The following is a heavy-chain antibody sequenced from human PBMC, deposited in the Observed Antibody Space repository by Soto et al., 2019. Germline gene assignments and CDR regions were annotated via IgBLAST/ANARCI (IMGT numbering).Heavy chain of an antibody. CDR3: ARAGYSSGWYSDY. CDR2: MNPNSGNT. CDR1: GYTFTSYD. J-gene: IGHJ4*02. V-gene: IGHV1-8*01. Sequence: QVQLVQSGAEVKKPGASVKVSCKASGYTFTSYDINWVRQATGQGLEWMGWMNPNSGNTGYAQKFQGRVTXTXNXXISTAYMELSSLRFEDTAVYYCARAGYSSGWYSDYWGQGTLVTVSS. D-gene: IGHD6-19*01.